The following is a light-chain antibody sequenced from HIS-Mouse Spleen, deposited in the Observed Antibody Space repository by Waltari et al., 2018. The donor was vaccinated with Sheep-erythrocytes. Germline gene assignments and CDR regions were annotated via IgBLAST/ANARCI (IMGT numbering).Light chain of an antibody. J-gene: IGKJ4*01. CDR1: QSLLHSNGYNY. Sequence: DIVMTQSPLSLPVTPAEPASISCRSSQSLLHSNGYNYLDWYLQKPGQYPQPLMYLGSNRASGVPDRCSGGGAGTDFTLKISRVEAEDVGVYYCMQALQTPRLTFGGGTKVEIK. CDR3: MQALQTPRLT. CDR2: LGS. V-gene: IGKV2-28*01.